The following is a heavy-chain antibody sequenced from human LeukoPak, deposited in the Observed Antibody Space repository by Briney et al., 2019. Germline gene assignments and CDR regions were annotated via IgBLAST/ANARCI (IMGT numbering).Heavy chain of an antibody. CDR2: IYPSDSDT. V-gene: IGHV5-51*01. D-gene: IGHD5-12*01. CDR3: ARPSNSGYDY. Sequence: GESLKISCKASGYTFNTNWIGWVRQMPGKGLEWMGIIYPSDSDTRYSPSFQGQVTISADKSISTAYLQWSSLKASDTAMYYCARPSNSGYDYWGQGALVTASS. J-gene: IGHJ4*02. CDR1: GYTFNTNW.